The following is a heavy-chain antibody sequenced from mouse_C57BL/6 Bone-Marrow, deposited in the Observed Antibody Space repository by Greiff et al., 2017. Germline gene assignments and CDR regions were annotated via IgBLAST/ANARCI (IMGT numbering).Heavy chain of an antibody. V-gene: IGHV2-5*01. CDR2: IWRGGST. Sequence: VMLVESGPGLVQPSQSLSITCTVSGFSLTSYGVHWVRQSPGKGLEWLGVIWRGGSTDYNAAFMSRLSITKDNSKSQVFFKMNSLQADDTAIYYCAKMRDRDYAMDYWGQGTSVTVSS. J-gene: IGHJ4*01. D-gene: IGHD3-3*01. CDR3: AKMRDRDYAMDY. CDR1: GFSLTSYG.